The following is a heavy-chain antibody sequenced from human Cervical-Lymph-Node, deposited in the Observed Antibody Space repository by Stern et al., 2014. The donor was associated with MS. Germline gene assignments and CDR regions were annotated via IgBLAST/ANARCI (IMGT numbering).Heavy chain of an antibody. CDR2: MNPNTGNT. Sequence: QVQLMQSGAEVKKPGASVKVSCKASGYTFINYDVNWVRQTAGQGLEWIGWMNPNTGNTGAAQKFQGRATLTGNNSINTAYMELRSLQSDDTATYYCTTSQGAFWGQGTVVTVSS. V-gene: IGHV1-8*01. CDR3: TTSQGAF. CDR1: GYTFINYD. D-gene: IGHD3-16*01. J-gene: IGHJ4*02.